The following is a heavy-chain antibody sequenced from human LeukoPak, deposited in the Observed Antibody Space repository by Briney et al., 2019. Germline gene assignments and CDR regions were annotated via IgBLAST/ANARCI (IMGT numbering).Heavy chain of an antibody. D-gene: IGHD2/OR15-2a*01. Sequence: PGGSLRLSCAASGFTFSSYGMHWVRQAPGKGLEWVAFIRYDGSNKYYADSVKGRFTISRDNSKNTLYLQMNSLRAEDTAVYYCAKDSAPLVYPNYYYYIDVWGKGTTVTVSS. V-gene: IGHV3-30*02. J-gene: IGHJ6*03. CDR1: GFTFSSYG. CDR2: IRYDGSNK. CDR3: AKDSAPLVYPNYYYYIDV.